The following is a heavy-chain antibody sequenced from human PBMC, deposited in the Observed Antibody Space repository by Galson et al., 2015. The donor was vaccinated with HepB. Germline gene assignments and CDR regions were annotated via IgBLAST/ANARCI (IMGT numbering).Heavy chain of an antibody. CDR1: RYSFTAYY. V-gene: IGHV1-2*06. Sequence: SVKVSCKASRYSFTAYYIHWIRQAPRQGPEWMGRINPNSGATNYAQKFQGRVSMTRDTSINTVYVELNRLRSDDTATYYCARGGAAAGPKFYWFDPWGQGTRVTVSS. D-gene: IGHD6-13*01. CDR3: ARGGAAAGPKFYWFDP. J-gene: IGHJ5*02. CDR2: INPNSGAT.